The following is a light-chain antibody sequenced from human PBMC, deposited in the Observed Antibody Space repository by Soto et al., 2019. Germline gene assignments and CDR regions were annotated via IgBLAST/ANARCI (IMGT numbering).Light chain of an antibody. CDR3: HQYYVTLLT. J-gene: IGKJ5*01. CDR1: QSVLYSSNNKNY. V-gene: IGKV4-1*01. CDR2: WAS. Sequence: DVVMTQSKESLAVSLGERATINCKSSQSVLYSSNNKNYLNWYQQKPGQPPKLLIYWASVRESGVPDRFSGSGSGTDFTLTIRSVQAEDVAVYYCHQYYVTLLTFGHGTRLENK.